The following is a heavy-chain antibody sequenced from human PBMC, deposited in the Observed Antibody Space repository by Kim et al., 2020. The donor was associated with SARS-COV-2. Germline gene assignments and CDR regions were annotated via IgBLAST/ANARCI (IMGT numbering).Heavy chain of an antibody. J-gene: IGHJ4*02. D-gene: IGHD3-10*01. CDR1: GFTFSSYA. V-gene: IGHV3-23*01. CDR2: ISGSGGST. Sequence: GGSLRLSCAASGFTFSSYAMSWVRQAPGKGLEWVSAISGSGGSTYYADSVKGRFTISRDNSKNTLYLQMNSLRAEDTAVYYCAKDQGTYGSGSYGRYFDYWGQGTLVTVSS. CDR3: AKDQGTYGSGSYGRYFDY.